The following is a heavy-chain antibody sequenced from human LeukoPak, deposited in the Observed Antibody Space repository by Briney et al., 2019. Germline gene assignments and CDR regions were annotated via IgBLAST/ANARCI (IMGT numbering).Heavy chain of an antibody. CDR1: GYRFTSYW. CDR3: ARPRVAMSPFDY. J-gene: IGHJ4*02. V-gene: IGHV5-51*01. CDR2: IYPGDSDT. Sequence: GESLQISCKGSGYRFTSYWIGWVRPMPGKGLEWMGIIYPGDSDTRYSPSFQGQVTISADKSISTAYLQWSSLKASDTAMYYCARPRVAMSPFDYWGQGTLVTVSS. D-gene: IGHD5-12*01.